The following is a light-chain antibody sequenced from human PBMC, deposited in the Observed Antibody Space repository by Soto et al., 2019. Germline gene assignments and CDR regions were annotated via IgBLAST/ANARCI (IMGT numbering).Light chain of an antibody. J-gene: IGKJ1*01. V-gene: IGKV3-15*01. CDR2: GAS. CDR1: QTVSSN. CDR3: QQYGSSPQT. Sequence: EIVMTQSPATLSVSPGERATLSCRASQTVSSNLAWYQQKPGQAPRLLIYGASTRATGIPARFSGGGSGTEFTLTISSLQSEDFAAYYCQQYGSSPQTFGQGPKVDIK.